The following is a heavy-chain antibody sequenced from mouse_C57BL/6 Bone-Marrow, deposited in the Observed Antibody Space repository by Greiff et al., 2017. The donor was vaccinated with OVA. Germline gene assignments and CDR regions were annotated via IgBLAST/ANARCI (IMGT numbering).Heavy chain of an antibody. CDR2: IYPGDGDT. Sequence: QVQLQQSGPELVKPGASVKISCKASGYAFSSSWMNWVKQRPGQGLEWIGRIYPGDGDTNYNGKFKGKATLTADKSSSTAYMQLSSLTSEDSAVYFCARNYGSSTWFAYWGQGTLVTVSA. CDR3: ARNYGSSTWFAY. V-gene: IGHV1-82*01. CDR1: GYAFSSSW. J-gene: IGHJ3*01. D-gene: IGHD1-1*01.